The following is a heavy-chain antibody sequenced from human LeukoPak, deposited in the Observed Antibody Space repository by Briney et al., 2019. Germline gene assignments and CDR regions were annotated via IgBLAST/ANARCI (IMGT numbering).Heavy chain of an antibody. V-gene: IGHV3-30*04. CDR3: ARAPQDSYGLVSWFDP. CDR1: GVTFSSYA. Sequence: GGSLRLSCAASGVTFSSYAMHWVRQAPGKGLEWVAVISYDGSNKYYADSVKGRFTISRDNAKNSLYLQMNSLRAEDTAVYYCARAPQDSYGLVSWFDPWGQGTLVTVSS. J-gene: IGHJ5*02. CDR2: ISYDGSNK. D-gene: IGHD5-18*01.